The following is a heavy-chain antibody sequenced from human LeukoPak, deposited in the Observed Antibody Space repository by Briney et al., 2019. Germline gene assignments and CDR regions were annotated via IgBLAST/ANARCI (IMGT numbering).Heavy chain of an antibody. D-gene: IGHD6-19*01. CDR3: TRDPTAVADRGDY. CDR2: IYSDGRT. J-gene: IGHJ4*02. CDR1: GGSINSTNYY. V-gene: IGHV3-53*01. Sequence: ETLSLTCTVSGGSINSTNYYLSWVRQAPGKGLEWVSSIYSDGRTYYADSVKGRFTISRDNFKNSVYLQMNSLRAEDTAVYYCTRDPTAVADRGDYWGQGTLVTVSS.